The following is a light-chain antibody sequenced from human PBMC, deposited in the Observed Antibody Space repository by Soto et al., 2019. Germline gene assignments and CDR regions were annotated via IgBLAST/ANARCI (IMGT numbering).Light chain of an antibody. CDR1: QSISSW. Sequence: DIQMTQSPSTLSASVGDRVTITCRASQSISSWLAWYQQKPGKAPKLLIYKASSLESGVPLRFSGRGSGTEFTLTISSLQPDDFATYYCQQYNSYWTFGQGTKVEIK. CDR2: KAS. J-gene: IGKJ1*01. CDR3: QQYNSYWT. V-gene: IGKV1-5*03.